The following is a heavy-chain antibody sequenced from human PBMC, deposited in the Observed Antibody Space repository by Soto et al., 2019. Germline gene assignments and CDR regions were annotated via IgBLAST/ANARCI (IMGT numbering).Heavy chain of an antibody. CDR1: GFTFSNYA. D-gene: IGHD3-16*01. CDR3: ARLGSSDAFDS. J-gene: IGHJ3*02. V-gene: IGHV3-23*01. Sequence: PGGSLRLSCAASGFTFSNYAVTWVRQAPGKGLEWVSTISGSGGSTYYADSVKGRFTISRDNSKNTLYLQMNSLRAEDTAVYYCARLGSSDAFDSWGQGTMVTVSS. CDR2: ISGSGGST.